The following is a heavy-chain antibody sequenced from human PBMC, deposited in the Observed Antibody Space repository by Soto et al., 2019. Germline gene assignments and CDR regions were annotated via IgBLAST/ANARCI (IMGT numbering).Heavy chain of an antibody. D-gene: IGHD6-19*01. CDR1: GGTFSSSA. CDR3: ARSETAGHRGFDI. V-gene: IGHV1-69*06. Sequence: QVQLVQSGAEMREPGSSVKVSCKASGGTFSSSAINWLRQAPGQVPEWMGGIIPTFGTANYIEKFRSRVTITEDTSTSTASMEVSSVTSEDTAMYFCARSETAGHRGFDIWGQGTMVTVSS. CDR2: IIPTFGTA. J-gene: IGHJ3*02.